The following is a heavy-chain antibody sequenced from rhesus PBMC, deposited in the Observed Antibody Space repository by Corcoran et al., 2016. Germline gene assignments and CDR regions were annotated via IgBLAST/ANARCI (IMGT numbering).Heavy chain of an antibody. CDR2: IYGSGGST. Sequence: QVQLQESGPGLVKPSETLSLTCAASGGSISSNYWSWLRQPPGKGLEWIGRIYGSGGSTDYNPSLKSRVTISTDTSKNQFSLKLSSVTAADTAVYYCARTGLGWVQPIDYWGQGVLVTVSS. V-gene: IGHV4-160*01. CDR1: GGSISSNY. J-gene: IGHJ4*01. D-gene: IGHD5-24*01. CDR3: ARTGLGWVQPIDY.